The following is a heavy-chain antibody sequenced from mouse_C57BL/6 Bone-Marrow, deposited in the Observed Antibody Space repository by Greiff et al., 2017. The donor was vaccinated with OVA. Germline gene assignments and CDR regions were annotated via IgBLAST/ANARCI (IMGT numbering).Heavy chain of an antibody. D-gene: IGHD2-10*02. CDR3: ARRYGSFFAY. CDR2: IDPSDSYT. CDR1: GYTFTSYW. V-gene: IGHV1-59*01. J-gene: IGHJ3*01. Sequence: VQLQQPGAELVRPGTSVKLSCKASGYTFTSYWMHWVKQRPGQGLEWIGVIDPSDSYTNYNQKFKGKATLTVDTSSSTAYMQLSSLTSEDSAVYYCARRYGSFFAYWGQGTLVTVSA.